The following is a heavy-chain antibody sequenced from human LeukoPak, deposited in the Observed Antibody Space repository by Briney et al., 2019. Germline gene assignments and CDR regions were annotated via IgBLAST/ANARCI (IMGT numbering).Heavy chain of an antibody. CDR2: IIPIFGTA. D-gene: IGHD3-22*01. CDR1: GGTFSSYA. Sequence: ASVKVSCKASGGTFSSYAISWVRQAPGQGLEWMGGIIPIFGTANYAQKFQGRVTITTDEPTSTAYMELSSLRSEDTAVYYCARTPKSETYYYDSSGYSPFDYWGQGTLVTVSS. J-gene: IGHJ4*02. CDR3: ARTPKSETYYYDSSGYSPFDY. V-gene: IGHV1-69*05.